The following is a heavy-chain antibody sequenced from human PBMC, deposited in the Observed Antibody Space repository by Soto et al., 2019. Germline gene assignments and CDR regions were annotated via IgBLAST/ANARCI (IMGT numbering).Heavy chain of an antibody. Sequence: ASVKVSCKASGYTFTSYGISWVRQTPGQGLEWIGWISAYNGNTNYAQKLQGRVTMTTDTSTSTAYMELRSLRSDDTAVYYCAREGYYGSGSYLRFDYYYGMDVWGQGTTVTVSS. CDR1: GYTFTSYG. CDR3: AREGYYGSGSYLRFDYYYGMDV. CDR2: ISAYNGNT. D-gene: IGHD3-10*01. J-gene: IGHJ6*02. V-gene: IGHV1-18*01.